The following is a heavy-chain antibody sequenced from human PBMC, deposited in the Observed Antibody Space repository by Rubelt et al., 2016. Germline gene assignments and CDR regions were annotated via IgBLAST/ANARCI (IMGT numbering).Heavy chain of an antibody. V-gene: IGHV4-39*01. Sequence: QLQLQESGPGLVKPSETLSLTCTVSGGSISSSSYYWGWIRQPPGKGLEWIGSIYYSRSTYYNPVPKGGFTITVRTAQDPFSPKLSSGTAADMAVYYCGRHVASMAGTDYWGQGTLVTVSS. D-gene: IGHD6-19*01. J-gene: IGHJ4*02. CDR1: GGSISSSSYY. CDR3: GRHVASMAGTDY. CDR2: IYYSRST.